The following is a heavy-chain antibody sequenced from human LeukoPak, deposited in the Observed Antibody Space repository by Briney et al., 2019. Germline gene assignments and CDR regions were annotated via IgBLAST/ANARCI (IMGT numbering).Heavy chain of an antibody. D-gene: IGHD6-6*01. CDR2: ISSSSGYI. CDR1: GFTFSSYA. V-gene: IGHV3-21*01. Sequence: GGSLRLSCAAAGFTFSSYAMNWVRQAPGKGLEWGSFISSSSGYIYYADSGKGRFTISRDNAKNSLYLQRNSLRAEDTAVYYCARGIAARPGYWGQGTLVTVSS. CDR3: ARGIAARPGY. J-gene: IGHJ4*02.